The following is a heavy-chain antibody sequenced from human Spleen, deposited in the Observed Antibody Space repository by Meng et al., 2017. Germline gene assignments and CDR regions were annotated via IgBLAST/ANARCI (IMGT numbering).Heavy chain of an antibody. J-gene: IGHJ1*01. CDR1: GFTFDDYA. CDR2: ITWNSGRV. CDR3: VKDTTYDFGGNSYFPH. Sequence: SLKISWAASGFTFDDYAMEWGRQAPGKGLEWGSGITWNSGRVRYADSVKGRFTISRDNAKNSLYLQMDSLRPEDTALYYCVKDTTYDFGGNSYFPHWGQGTRVTVSS. D-gene: IGHD4-23*01. V-gene: IGHV3-9*01.